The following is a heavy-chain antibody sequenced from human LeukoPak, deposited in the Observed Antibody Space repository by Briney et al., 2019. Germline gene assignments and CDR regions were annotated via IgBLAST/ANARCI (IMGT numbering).Heavy chain of an antibody. CDR3: ARPIAAAGDY. CDR2: INHSGST. CDR1: GGSFSGYY. Sequence: KPSEALSLTCAVYGGSFSGYYWSWIRQPPGKGLEWIGEINHSGSTNYNPSLKSRVTISVETSKNQFSLKLSSVTAADTAVYYCARPIAAAGDYWGQGTLVTVSS. V-gene: IGHV4-34*01. D-gene: IGHD6-13*01. J-gene: IGHJ4*02.